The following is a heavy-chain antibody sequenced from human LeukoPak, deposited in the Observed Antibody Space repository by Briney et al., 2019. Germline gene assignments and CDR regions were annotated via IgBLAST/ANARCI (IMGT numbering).Heavy chain of an antibody. CDR1: GFTFSSYG. Sequence: PGRSLRLSCAASGFTFSSYGMHWVRQAPGKGLEWVAVISYDGSNKYYADSVKGRFTISRDNSKNTLYLQMDSLRAEDTAVYYCARELPPVMKYYFDYWGQGTLVTVSS. CDR3: ARELPPVMKYYFDY. CDR2: ISYDGSNK. J-gene: IGHJ4*02. V-gene: IGHV3-30*03. D-gene: IGHD4-11*01.